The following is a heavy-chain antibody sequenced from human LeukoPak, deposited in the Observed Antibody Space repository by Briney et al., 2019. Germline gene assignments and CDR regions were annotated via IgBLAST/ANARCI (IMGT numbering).Heavy chain of an antibody. CDR1: GFTFSSYG. V-gene: IGHV3-30*02. CDR2: IRYDASDK. J-gene: IGHJ6*03. D-gene: IGHD6-19*01. CDR3: ARDPIAVAGTNPNYYYYYMDV. Sequence: PGGSLRLSCAASGFTFSSYGMHWVRQAPGKGLEWVAFIRYDASDKYYADSAKGRFTISRDNSKNTLYLQMNSLRAEDTAVYYCARDPIAVAGTNPNYYYYYMDVWGKGTTVTVSS.